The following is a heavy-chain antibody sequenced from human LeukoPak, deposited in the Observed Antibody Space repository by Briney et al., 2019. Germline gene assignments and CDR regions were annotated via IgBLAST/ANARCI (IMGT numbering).Heavy chain of an antibody. CDR3: AREAYSGYDLKSAFDI. Sequence: GGSLRLSCAASGFTFSSYAIHWVRQAPGKGLEWVAVISYDGSNKYYADSVKGRFTISRDNSKNTLYLQMNSLRAEDTAVYYCAREAYSGYDLKSAFDIWGQGTMVTVSS. J-gene: IGHJ3*02. V-gene: IGHV3-30-3*01. CDR2: ISYDGSNK. D-gene: IGHD5-12*01. CDR1: GFTFSSYA.